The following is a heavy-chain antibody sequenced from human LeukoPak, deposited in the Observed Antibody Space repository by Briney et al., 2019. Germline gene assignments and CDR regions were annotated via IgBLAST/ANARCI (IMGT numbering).Heavy chain of an antibody. CDR2: IYYSGST. J-gene: IGHJ4*02. CDR1: GGSISSYY. D-gene: IGHD3-22*01. V-gene: IGHV4-59*01. CDR3: ARVTGYMIEDYFDY. Sequence: PSETLSLTCTVSGGSISSYYWSWIRQPPGKGLEWSGYIYYSGSTNYKPSLKSRVTISVETSKSQFSLKLRSVTAADTAVYYCARVTGYMIEDYFDYWGQGTLVTVSS.